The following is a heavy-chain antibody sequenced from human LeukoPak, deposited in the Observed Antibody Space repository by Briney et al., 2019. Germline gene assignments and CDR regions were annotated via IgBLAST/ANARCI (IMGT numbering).Heavy chain of an antibody. Sequence: GASVKVSCKASGGTFSSYAISWVRQAPGQGLEWMGWISAYNGNTNYAQKLQGRVTMTTDTSTSTAYMELRSLRSDDTAVYYCARGREILGWFDPWGQGTLVTVSS. J-gene: IGHJ5*02. CDR2: ISAYNGNT. V-gene: IGHV1-18*01. CDR1: GGTFSSYA. D-gene: IGHD1-26*01. CDR3: ARGREILGWFDP.